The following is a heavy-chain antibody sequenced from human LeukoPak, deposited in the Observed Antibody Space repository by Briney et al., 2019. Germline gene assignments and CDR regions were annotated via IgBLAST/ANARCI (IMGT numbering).Heavy chain of an antibody. CDR1: GYTFTNYG. CDR2: ISTHSGKT. J-gene: IGHJ4*02. Sequence: ASGKVSCKASGYTFTNYGITWVRQAPGQGREWRGWISTHSGKTNTEKKLQGRVTMTTDTYTGTAYMEVRSCRAEDTAVYYCARDPDLQYSSSPNFDHWGQGTLVTVSS. D-gene: IGHD6-13*01. V-gene: IGHV1-18*01. CDR3: ARDPDLQYSSSPNFDH.